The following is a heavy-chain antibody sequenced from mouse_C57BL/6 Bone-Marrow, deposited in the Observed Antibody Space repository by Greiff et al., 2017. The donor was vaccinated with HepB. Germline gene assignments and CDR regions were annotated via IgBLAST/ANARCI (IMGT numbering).Heavy chain of an antibody. CDR2: INPSTGGT. CDR3: APDSSGYRGFAY. D-gene: IGHD3-2*02. J-gene: IGHJ3*01. V-gene: IGHV1-43*01. CDR1: GYSFTGYY. Sequence: EVQLQQSGPELVKPGASVKISCKASGYSFTGYYMHWVKQSSEKSLEWIGEINPSTGGTSYNQKFKGKATLTVDKSSSTAYMQLKSLTSEDSAVYSCAPDSSGYRGFAYWGQGTLVTVSA.